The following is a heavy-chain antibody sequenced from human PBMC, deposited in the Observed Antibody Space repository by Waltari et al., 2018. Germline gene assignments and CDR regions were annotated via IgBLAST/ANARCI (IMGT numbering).Heavy chain of an antibody. V-gene: IGHV3-53*01. D-gene: IGHD3-9*01. Sequence: EVQLVESGGGLIQPGGSLRLSCIASGFTVSSNYMSWVRQAPGKGGERGAVSHDAGTTYYADSVNGRFPISRDPSKNTLYLQLRALRAEDTAVYYCSNSRLNRPDDWYYFDYWGQGTLVTVSS. CDR3: SNSRLNRPDDWYYFDY. CDR2: SHDAGTT. J-gene: IGHJ4*02. CDR1: GFTVSSNY.